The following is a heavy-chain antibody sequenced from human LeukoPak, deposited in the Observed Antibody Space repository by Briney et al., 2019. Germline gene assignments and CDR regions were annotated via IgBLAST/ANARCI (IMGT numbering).Heavy chain of an antibody. CDR2: MYYSGST. CDR1: GGSISSGDYS. J-gene: IGHJ3*02. V-gene: IGHV4-30-4*07. Sequence: SQTLSLTCAVSGGSISSGDYSWSWIRQPPGKGLEWIGYMYYSGSTYSNLSLKSRVTISVDTSKNQFSLKLSSVTTADTAVYYCARGLDTNDWSDAFDIWGQGTMVTVSS. CDR3: ARGLDTNDWSDAFDI. D-gene: IGHD2-21*01.